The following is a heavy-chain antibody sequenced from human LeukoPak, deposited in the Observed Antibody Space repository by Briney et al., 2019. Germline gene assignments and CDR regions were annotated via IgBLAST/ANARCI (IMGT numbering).Heavy chain of an antibody. J-gene: IGHJ4*02. Sequence: PSETLSLTCAVSGYSISSGYYWGWIRQPPGKGLEWIGGIYHSGSTYYNPSLKSRVTISVDTSKNQFSLKLSSVTAADTAVYYCARSNWAYYFDYWGQGTLVTVSS. V-gene: IGHV4-38-2*01. CDR3: ARSNWAYYFDY. CDR1: GYSISSGYY. CDR2: IYHSGST. D-gene: IGHD7-27*01.